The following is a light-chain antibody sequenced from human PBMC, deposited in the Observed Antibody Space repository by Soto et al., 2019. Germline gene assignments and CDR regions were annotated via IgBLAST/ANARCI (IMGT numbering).Light chain of an antibody. Sequence: DIQMTQSPSSLSASVGDRVTITCRAGQSISSYLNWYQQKPGKAPKLLIYAASSLESGVPSRFSGSGSGTEFTLTICSLQPDDFATYYCQQYNSYSYTFGQGTRLEIK. V-gene: IGKV1-5*01. J-gene: IGKJ5*01. CDR1: QSISSY. CDR3: QQYNSYSYT. CDR2: AAS.